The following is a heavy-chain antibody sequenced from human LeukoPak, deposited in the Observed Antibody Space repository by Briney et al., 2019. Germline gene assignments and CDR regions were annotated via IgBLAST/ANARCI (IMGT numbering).Heavy chain of an antibody. CDR1: GGSISSSSYY. CDR2: IYYSGST. V-gene: IGHV4-39*07. D-gene: IGHD2-15*01. J-gene: IGHJ3*02. CDR3: ARDRYCSGGSCYSRAFDI. Sequence: SETLSLTCTVSGGSISSSSYYWGWIRQPPGKGLEWIGSIYYSGSTYYNPSLKSRVTISVDTSKNQFSLKLSSVTAADTAVYYCARDRYCSGGSCYSRAFDIWGQGTMVTVSS.